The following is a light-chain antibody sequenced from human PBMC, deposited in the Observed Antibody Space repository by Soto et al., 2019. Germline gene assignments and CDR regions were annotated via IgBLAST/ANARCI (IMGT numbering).Light chain of an antibody. CDR1: SSDVGGYNY. Sequence: QSVLTQPRSVSGSPGQSVTISCTGTSSDVGGYNYVSWYQQHPGKAPKLAIYDVSKRPSGVPDRFSGSKSGNTASLTVSGRQAEDEDDYSGCSYVGTYTQWVFGGGTKLTVL. CDR3: CSYVGTYTQWV. J-gene: IGLJ3*02. V-gene: IGLV2-11*01. CDR2: DVS.